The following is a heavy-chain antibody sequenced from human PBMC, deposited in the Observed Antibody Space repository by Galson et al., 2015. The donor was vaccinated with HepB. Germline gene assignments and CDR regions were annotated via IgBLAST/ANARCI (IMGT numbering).Heavy chain of an antibody. V-gene: IGHV1-18*04. CDR1: GGTFSSYG. CDR3: ARESPSLCSSSAFDY. CDR2: ISAYNGNT. D-gene: IGHD6-6*01. Sequence: SVKVSCKASGGTFSSYGISWVRQAPGQGLEWMGWISAYNGNTNYAQKLQGRVTMTTDTSTSTAYMELRSLRSDDTAVYYCARESPSLCSSSAFDYWGQGTLVTVSS. J-gene: IGHJ4*02.